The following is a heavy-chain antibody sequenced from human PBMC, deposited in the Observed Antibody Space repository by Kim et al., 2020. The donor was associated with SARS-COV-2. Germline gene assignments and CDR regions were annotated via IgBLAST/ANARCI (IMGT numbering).Heavy chain of an antibody. D-gene: IGHD3-10*01. CDR3: TFGPA. Sequence: GGSLRLSCAGTGFIFSDAWMSWVRQAPGKGLEWVARIKSKSDGGTRDYSAVVKGRFTISRDDSKNTLYMQMNGLKTEDTAVYCCTFGPAWGQGSLVIVSS. CDR2: IKSKSDGGTR. CDR1: GFIFSDAW. J-gene: IGHJ4*02. V-gene: IGHV3-15*01.